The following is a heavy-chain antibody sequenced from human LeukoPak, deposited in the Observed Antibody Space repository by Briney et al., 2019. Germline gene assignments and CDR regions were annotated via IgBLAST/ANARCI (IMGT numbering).Heavy chain of an antibody. CDR2: ISSSGSTI. J-gene: IGHJ6*03. D-gene: IGHD6-13*01. CDR1: GFTFSSYE. V-gene: IGHV3-48*03. Sequence: GGSLRLSCAASGFTFSSYEMNWVRQAPGKGLEWVSYISSSGSTIYYADSVKGRFTISRDNAKNSLYLQMNSLRAEDTAVYYCARERYSSSWYYYYYMDVWGKGTTVTISS. CDR3: ARERYSSSWYYYYYMDV.